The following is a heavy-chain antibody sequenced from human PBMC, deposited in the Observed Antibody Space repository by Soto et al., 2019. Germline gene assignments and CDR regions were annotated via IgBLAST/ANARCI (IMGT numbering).Heavy chain of an antibody. CDR2: ISYDGSNK. CDR1: GFTFSSYG. J-gene: IGHJ6*02. Sequence: QVQLVESGGGVVQPGRSLRLSCAASGFTFSSYGMHWVRQAPGKGLEWVAVISYDGSNKYYADSVKGRFTISRDNSKNTLYLQMNGLRAEDTAVYYCAKIASVYYAPGAGYYYGMDVWGQGTTVTVSS. CDR3: AKIASVYYAPGAGYYYGMDV. V-gene: IGHV3-30*18. D-gene: IGHD3-10*01.